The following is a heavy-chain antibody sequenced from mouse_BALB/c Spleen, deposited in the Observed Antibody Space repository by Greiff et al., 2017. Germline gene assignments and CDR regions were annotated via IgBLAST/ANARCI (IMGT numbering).Heavy chain of an antibody. CDR2: ISNGGGST. CDR1: GFTFSSYT. CDR3: ARQGYGNYVFDV. J-gene: IGHJ1*01. V-gene: IGHV5-12-2*01. D-gene: IGHD2-10*02. Sequence: DVMLVESGGGLVQPGGSLKLSCAASGFTFSSYTMSWVRQTPEKRLEWVAYISNGGGSTYYPDTVKGRFTISRDDAKNTLYLQMSSLKSEDTAMYYCARQGYGNYVFDVWGAGTTVTVSS.